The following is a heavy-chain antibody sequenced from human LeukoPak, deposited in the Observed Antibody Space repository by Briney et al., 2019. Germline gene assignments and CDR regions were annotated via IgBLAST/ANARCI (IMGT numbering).Heavy chain of an antibody. J-gene: IGHJ4*02. CDR3: ARSSYYDFWSG. Sequence: ASVKVSCKASGHTFTSYYMHWVRQAPGQGLEWMGIINPSGGSTSYAQRFQGRVTMTRDTSTSTVYMELSSLRSEDTAVYYCARSSYYDFWSGWGQGTLVTVSS. V-gene: IGHV1-46*01. D-gene: IGHD3-3*01. CDR2: INPSGGST. CDR1: GHTFTSYY.